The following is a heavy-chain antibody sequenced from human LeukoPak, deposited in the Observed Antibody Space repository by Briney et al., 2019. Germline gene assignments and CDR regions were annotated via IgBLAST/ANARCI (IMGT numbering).Heavy chain of an antibody. D-gene: IGHD3-22*01. J-gene: IGHJ4*02. CDR1: GFTFDDYG. CDR3: ARDFSYYYDSSGSFDY. V-gene: IGHV3-20*04. CDR2: INWNGGST. Sequence: GGSLRLSCAASGFTFDDYGMSWVRQAPGKGLEWVSGINWNGGSTGYADFVKGRFTISRDNAKNSLYLQMNSLRAEDTALYYCARDFSYYYDSSGSFDYWGQGTLVTVSS.